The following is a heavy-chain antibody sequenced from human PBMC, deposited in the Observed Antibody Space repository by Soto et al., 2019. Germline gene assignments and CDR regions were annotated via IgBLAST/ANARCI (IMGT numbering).Heavy chain of an antibody. Sequence: QVQLVQSGAEVKKPGASVKVSCKASGYTFTSYDINWVRQATGQGLEWMGWMNPNSGNTGYAQKFKGRDTMTRNTSISTAYMELSSLRSEDTAVYYCARGGYCSGGSCYSDYYYYYMDVWGKGTTVTVSS. V-gene: IGHV1-8*01. CDR3: ARGGYCSGGSCYSDYYYYYMDV. CDR2: MNPNSGNT. J-gene: IGHJ6*03. D-gene: IGHD2-15*01. CDR1: GYTFTSYD.